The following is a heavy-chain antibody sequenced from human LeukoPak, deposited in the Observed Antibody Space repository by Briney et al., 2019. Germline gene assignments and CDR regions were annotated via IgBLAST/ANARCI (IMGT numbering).Heavy chain of an antibody. V-gene: IGHV1-18*01. CDR3: ARDMEQLTDFDY. Sequence: ASVKVSCKASGYTFTSYGISWVRQAPGQGLEWMGWIRAYNGNTNYAQKLQGRVTMTTDTSTSTAYMELRSLRSDDTAVYYCARDMEQLTDFDYWGQGTLVTVSS. CDR1: GYTFTSYG. D-gene: IGHD6-6*01. CDR2: IRAYNGNT. J-gene: IGHJ4*02.